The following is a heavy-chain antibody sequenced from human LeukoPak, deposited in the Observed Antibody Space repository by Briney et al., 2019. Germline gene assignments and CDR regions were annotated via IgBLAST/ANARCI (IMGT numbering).Heavy chain of an antibody. Sequence: ASVKVSCKASGYTFTGYYMHWVRQAPGQGLEWMGWINPNSGGTNYAQKFQGRVTMTRDTSISTAYMELSRLRSDDTAVYYCARDRTYYYDSSGYDAFDICGQGTMVTVAS. CDR1: GYTFTGYY. D-gene: IGHD3-22*01. CDR3: ARDRTYYYDSSGYDAFDI. CDR2: INPNSGGT. V-gene: IGHV1-2*02. J-gene: IGHJ3*02.